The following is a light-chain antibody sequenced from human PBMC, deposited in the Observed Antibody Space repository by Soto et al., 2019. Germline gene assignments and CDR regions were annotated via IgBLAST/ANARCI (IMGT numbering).Light chain of an antibody. J-gene: IGLJ1*01. CDR2: GNN. V-gene: IGLV1-44*01. CDR3: AAWYDSLNAYFV. CDR1: SSNLGSNT. Sequence: QSVLTQPPSASGTPGQRVTISCSGSSSNLGSNTVNWYQHLPGTAPKLLIYGNNQRPSGVPDRFSGPKSGTSASLAISVLQFEDEADYYCAAWYDSLNAYFVFGTGTKVTVL.